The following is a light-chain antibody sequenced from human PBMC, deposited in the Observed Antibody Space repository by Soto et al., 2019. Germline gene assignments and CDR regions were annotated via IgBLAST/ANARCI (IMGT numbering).Light chain of an antibody. CDR1: QTLSGW. Sequence: DIQMTQSPSTLSASVGGRVTISCRASQTLSGWLAWYQQKPGKAPKLLIYKASSLESGVPSRFSGSGSGTEFTLTIRSLQPDDFATYYCQQYESYPLTFGGGTKVEI. V-gene: IGKV1-5*03. J-gene: IGKJ4*01. CDR3: QQYESYPLT. CDR2: KAS.